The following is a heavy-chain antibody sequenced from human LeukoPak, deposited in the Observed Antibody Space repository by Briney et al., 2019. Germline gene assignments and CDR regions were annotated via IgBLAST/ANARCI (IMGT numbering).Heavy chain of an antibody. CDR1: GGSIGSSSYY. V-gene: IGHV4-39*01. D-gene: IGHD2-15*01. Sequence: SETLSLTCTVSGGSIGSSSYYWGWIRQPPGKGLEWIGSIYYSGSTYYNPSLKSRVTISVDTSKNQFSLKLSSVTAADTAVYYCARTLGYCGGGNCYRWFDPWGQGTLVTVSS. CDR3: ARTLGYCGGGNCYRWFDP. CDR2: IYYSGST. J-gene: IGHJ5*02.